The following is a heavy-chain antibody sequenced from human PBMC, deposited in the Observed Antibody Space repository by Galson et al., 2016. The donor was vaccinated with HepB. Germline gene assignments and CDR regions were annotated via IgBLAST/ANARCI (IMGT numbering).Heavy chain of an antibody. J-gene: IGHJ6*03. V-gene: IGHV1-24*01. CDR2: FDPEDGET. CDR1: GYTLTELS. Sequence: SVKVSCKVSGYTLTELSMHWVRQAPGKGLEWMGGFDPEDGETIYAQKFQGRVTMTEDTSTDTAYMELSSLRSEDTAVYYCATGLPAVAGPVSYDYYYMDVWGKGTTVTVSS. CDR3: ATGLPAVAGPVSYDYYYMDV. D-gene: IGHD6-19*01.